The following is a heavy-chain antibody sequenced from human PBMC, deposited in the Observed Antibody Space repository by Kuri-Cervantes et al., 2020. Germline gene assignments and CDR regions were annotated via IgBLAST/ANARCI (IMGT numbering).Heavy chain of an antibody. Sequence: LRLYCTVSGGSISSGDYYWSWIRQPPGKGLEWIGYIYYSGSTYYNPSLKSRVTISVDRSKNQFSLKLSSVTAADTAVYYCARDATNYDYVWGSYRTYGMDVWGQGTTVTVSS. D-gene: IGHD3-16*02. CDR1: GGSISSGDYY. V-gene: IGHV4-30-4*01. CDR2: IYYSGST. CDR3: ARDATNYDYVWGSYRTYGMDV. J-gene: IGHJ6*02.